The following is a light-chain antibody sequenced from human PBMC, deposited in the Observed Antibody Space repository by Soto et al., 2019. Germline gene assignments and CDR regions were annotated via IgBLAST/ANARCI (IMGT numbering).Light chain of an antibody. CDR2: DVT. Sequence: QSALTQPASVSGSPGRSVTISCTGTSSDVGDFNYVSWYQHLPGRAPKLIIYDVTNQPSGISYRFSASKSGRTASLTISGLQAEDEADYYCSSYSSSTTHVVFGGGTQLTVL. V-gene: IGLV2-14*03. CDR1: SSDVGDFNY. CDR3: SSYSSSTTHVV. J-gene: IGLJ2*01.